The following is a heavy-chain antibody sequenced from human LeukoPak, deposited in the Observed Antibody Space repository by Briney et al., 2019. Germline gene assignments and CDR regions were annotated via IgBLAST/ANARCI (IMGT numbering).Heavy chain of an antibody. CDR3: ARGGGPPVHYYYGMDV. D-gene: IGHD4-23*01. CDR1: GGTFSSYA. V-gene: IGHV1-69*13. J-gene: IGHJ6*02. CDR2: IIPIFGTA. Sequence: ASVKVSCKASGGTFSSYAISWVRQAPGQGLEWMGGIIPIFGTANYAQKFQGRVTITADESMSTAYMELSSLRSEDTAVYYCARGGGPPVHYYYGMDVWGQGTTVTVSS.